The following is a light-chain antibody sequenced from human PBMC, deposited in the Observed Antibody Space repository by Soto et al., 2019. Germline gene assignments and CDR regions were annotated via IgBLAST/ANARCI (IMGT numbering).Light chain of an antibody. J-gene: IGKJ4*01. V-gene: IGKV3D-7*01. CDR2: GAS. CDR1: QSVSSSY. CDR3: QQYNSWPLT. Sequence: EIVMTQSPATLSLSPGERATLSCRASQSVSSSYLSWYQQKPGQAPRLLVYGASTRATGIPARFSGSGSGTEFTLTISSLQSEDFAGYYCQQYNSWPLTFGGGTKVEIK.